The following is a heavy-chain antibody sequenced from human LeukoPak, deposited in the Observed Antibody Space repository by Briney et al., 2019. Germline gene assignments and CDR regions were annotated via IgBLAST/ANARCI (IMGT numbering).Heavy chain of an antibody. V-gene: IGHV3-30-3*01. CDR1: RFTFSTYA. J-gene: IGHJ4*02. D-gene: IGHD6-13*01. CDR2: ISYDGYDK. Sequence: GGSLRLSCAASRFTFSTYAMSWVRQTPGKGLEWVTLISYDGYDKSYADSVRGRFTISRDNSKNTLYLQMDSLRSEDTAVYYCARDFFPIVDSSWYEIGYWGQGTLVTVSS. CDR3: ARDFFPIVDSSWYEIGY.